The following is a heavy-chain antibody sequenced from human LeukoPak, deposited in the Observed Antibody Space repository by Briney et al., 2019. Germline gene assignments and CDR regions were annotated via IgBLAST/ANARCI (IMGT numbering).Heavy chain of an antibody. J-gene: IGHJ6*02. CDR1: GGSISSGDYY. V-gene: IGHV4-39*07. CDR3: ARRSGFDYYGSGNQRPTYYYYGMDV. Sequence: SETLSLTCTVSGGSISSGDYYWSWIRQPPGKGLEWIGSIYYSGSTNYNPSLKSRVTISVDTSKNQFSLKLSSVTAADTAVYYCARRSGFDYYGSGNQRPTYYYYGMDVWGQGTTVTVSS. D-gene: IGHD3-10*01. CDR2: IYYSGST.